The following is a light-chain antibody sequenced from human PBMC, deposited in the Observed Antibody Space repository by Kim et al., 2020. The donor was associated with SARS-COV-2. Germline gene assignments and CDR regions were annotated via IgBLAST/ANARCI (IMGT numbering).Light chain of an antibody. CDR1: QGISTC. V-gene: IGKV1-12*01. CDR2: AAS. J-gene: IGKJ5*01. CDR3: QQAHSWPIT. Sequence: DIQMTQSPSSVSASVGDRVTITCRASQGISTCLAWYQQKPGKAPKLLIYAASNLQSGIPSRFSGSGSGTDFTLTISSLQPEDFATYYCQQAHSWPITIGQGTRLEIK.